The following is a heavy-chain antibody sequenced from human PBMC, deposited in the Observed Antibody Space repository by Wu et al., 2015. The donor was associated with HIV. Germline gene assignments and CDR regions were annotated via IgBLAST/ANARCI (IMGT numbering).Heavy chain of an antibody. CDR1: GGTLRNYA. CDR3: ARQDYYDSSGYYSPFDY. V-gene: IGHV1-69*13. Sequence: QVQLVQSGPEMKKPGSSVKVSCKAPGGTLRNYAISWVRQAPGQGLDWMGRIIPIFNTADYAQTFQGRVTITADESTSTAYMELSSLKSEDTAMYYCARQDYYDSSGYYSPFDYWGQGTLVTVSS. CDR2: IIPIFNTA. J-gene: IGHJ4*02. D-gene: IGHD3-22*01.